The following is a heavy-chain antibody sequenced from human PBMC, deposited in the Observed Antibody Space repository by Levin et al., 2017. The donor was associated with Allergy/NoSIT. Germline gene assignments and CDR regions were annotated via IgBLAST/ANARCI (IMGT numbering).Heavy chain of an antibody. J-gene: IGHJ4*02. D-gene: IGHD3-9*01. CDR3: ARQCYDILTGYYNFDY. Sequence: SETLSLTCTVSGGSISSSISYWGWIRQAPGKGLEWIGSIYNSGSTYYNPSLKSRATTSVDTSTNQFSLKLSSVTAADTAVYYCARQCYDILTGYYNFDYWGQGTLVTVSS. CDR2: IYNSGST. CDR1: GGSISSSISY. V-gene: IGHV4-39*01.